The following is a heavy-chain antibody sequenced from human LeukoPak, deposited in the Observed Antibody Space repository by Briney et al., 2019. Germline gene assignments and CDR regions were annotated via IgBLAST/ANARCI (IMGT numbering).Heavy chain of an antibody. D-gene: IGHD3-10*01. V-gene: IGHV3-23*01. Sequence: GGSLRLSCTVSGFTVSSNSMSWVRQAPGEGLEWVSGISGSGGATYYADSVKGRFTISRDDPHNTLYLQMNSLRAEDTAVYFCARGGVDYYGSGTYYLMYYFDYWGQGALVTVSS. CDR1: GFTVSSNS. CDR3: ARGGVDYYGSGTYYLMYYFDY. CDR2: ISGSGGAT. J-gene: IGHJ4*02.